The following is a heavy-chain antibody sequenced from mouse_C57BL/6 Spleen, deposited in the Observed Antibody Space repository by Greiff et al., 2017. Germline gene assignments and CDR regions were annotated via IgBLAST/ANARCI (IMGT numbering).Heavy chain of an antibody. D-gene: IGHD1-1*01. V-gene: IGHV3-6*01. J-gene: IGHJ4*01. CDR3: ARRYYGSSYAMDY. CDR2: ISYDGSN. Sequence: VQLKESGPGLVKPSQSLSLTCSVTGYSFTSGYYWNWIRQFPGNKLEWMGYISYDGSNNYNPSLNNRISITRDTSKNQFFLKLNSVTTEDTATYYCARRYYGSSYAMDYWGQGTSVTVSS. CDR1: GYSFTSGYY.